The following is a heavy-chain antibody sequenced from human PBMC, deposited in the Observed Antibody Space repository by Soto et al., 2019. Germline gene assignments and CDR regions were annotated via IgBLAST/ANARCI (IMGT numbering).Heavy chain of an antibody. CDR1: GFSLNTGGLG. Sequence: QITLKESGPTLVKPTQTLTLTCTFSGFSLNTGGLGVGWIRQPPGKALEWLALIYWDDDKRYSPSLKSRLSTPTHTSNHQVVLTMPNMDPVDPATYYCTHSRCGGDCLRSYSPHSSYGMDVWGQGTTVTVSS. J-gene: IGHJ6*02. CDR3: THSRCGGDCLRSYSPHSSYGMDV. D-gene: IGHD2-21*02. V-gene: IGHV2-5*02. CDR2: IYWDDDK.